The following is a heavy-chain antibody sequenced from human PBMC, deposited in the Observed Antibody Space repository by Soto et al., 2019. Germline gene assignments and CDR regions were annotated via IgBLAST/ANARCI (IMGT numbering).Heavy chain of an antibody. D-gene: IGHD6-19*01. J-gene: IGHJ4*02. CDR2: INPNSGGT. CDR1: GYTFSGFY. CDR3: ASAAVTGTAGLDF. V-gene: IGHV1-2*02. Sequence: QVLLLQSGAEVKKPGASVKVSCKASGYTFSGFYMHWVRQAPGQGLEWMGWINPNSGGTKSAEKFLGRVTMTRDTSISTAYLELSRLTSDDTAVYYCASAAVTGTAGLDFWGQGTQVTVSS.